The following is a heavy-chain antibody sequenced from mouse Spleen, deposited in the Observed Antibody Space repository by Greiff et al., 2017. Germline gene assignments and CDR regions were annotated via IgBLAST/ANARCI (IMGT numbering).Heavy chain of an antibody. CDR2: ISSGGGNT. CDR3: ARHGSTVFDY. J-gene: IGHJ2*01. CDR1: GFTFSSYA. D-gene: IGHD1-1*01. V-gene: IGHV5-9*04. Sequence: EVKLMESGGGLVKLGGSLKLSCAASGFTFSSYAMSWVRQTPEKRLEWVATISSGGGNTYYPDSVKGRFTISRDNAKNTLYLQMSSLKSEDTAMYYCARHGSTVFDYWGQGTTLTVSS.